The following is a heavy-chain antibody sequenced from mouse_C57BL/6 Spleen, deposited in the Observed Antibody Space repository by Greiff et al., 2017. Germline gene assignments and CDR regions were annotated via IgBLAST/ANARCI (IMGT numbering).Heavy chain of an antibody. CDR3: ARGKNAFDY. CDR1: GYAFTNYL. J-gene: IGHJ3*01. CDR2: INPGSGGT. V-gene: IGHV1-54*01. Sequence: VQLQQSGAELVRPGTSVKVSRKASGYAFTNYLIEWVKQRPGQGLEWIGVINPGSGGTNYNEKFKGKATLTADKSSSTAYLQISSLTSEDSAVYVCARGKNAFDYWGQGTLVTVSA.